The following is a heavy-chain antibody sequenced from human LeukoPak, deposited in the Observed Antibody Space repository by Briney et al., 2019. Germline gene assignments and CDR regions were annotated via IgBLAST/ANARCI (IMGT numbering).Heavy chain of an antibody. CDR3: AKLRDAYYYDSSGYYYFDY. Sequence: PGGSLRLSCAASGFIFSDHYMSWIRQAPGKGLEWVSGISGNGGSTKHADSVKGRFTISRDNSKNTLYLQLNSLRAEDTAIYYCAKLRDAYYYDSSGYYYFDYWGQGTLVTVSS. CDR2: ISGNGGST. J-gene: IGHJ4*02. D-gene: IGHD3-22*01. V-gene: IGHV3-23*01. CDR1: GFIFSDHY.